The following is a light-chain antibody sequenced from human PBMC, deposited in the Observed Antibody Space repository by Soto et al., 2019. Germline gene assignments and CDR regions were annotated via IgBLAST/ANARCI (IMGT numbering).Light chain of an antibody. V-gene: IGKV3-20*01. J-gene: IGKJ2*01. CDR1: QSVSSRN. CDR3: LRYGGSPPPYA. Sequence: EIVLTQSPGTVSLSPGERATLSCRASQSVSSRNLAWYRQKPGQAPSLLIFGASNRATGIPDRFSGSGSGTDVPLTIGRLEPEDYAVYYCLRYGGSPPPYAFGKGTKLEIK. CDR2: GAS.